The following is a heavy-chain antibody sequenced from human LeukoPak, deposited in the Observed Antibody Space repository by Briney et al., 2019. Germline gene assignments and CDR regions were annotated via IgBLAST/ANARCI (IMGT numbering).Heavy chain of an antibody. V-gene: IGHV3-23*01. CDR3: AKAPPDNYHYYYGLEV. J-gene: IGHJ6*02. Sequence: PGGSLRLSCAASGFTFRYYAMTWVRQAPGKGLEWVSAVSGRGDATYYADSVQGRFTISRDNSRNMVYLVINSLRAEDTAIYYCAKAPPDNYHYYYGLEVWGQGTTVTVSS. D-gene: IGHD3-10*01. CDR1: GFTFRYYA. CDR2: VSGRGDAT.